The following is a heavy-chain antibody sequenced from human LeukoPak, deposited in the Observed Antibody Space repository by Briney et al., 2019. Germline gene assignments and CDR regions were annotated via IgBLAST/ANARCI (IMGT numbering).Heavy chain of an antibody. CDR2: ISGNGANT. J-gene: IGHJ4*02. D-gene: IGHD3-22*01. Sequence: GGSLRLSCSASGFTFSNYPMHWVRQAPGKRLEYVSAISGNGANTYYADSVKGRSTLSRDNSKNTLYLQLNSLRAEDTAVYYCAKGRTTHYYDSSGYYSINFDYWGQGTLVTVSS. CDR3: AKGRTTHYYDSSGYYSINFDY. V-gene: IGHV3-64*04. CDR1: GFTFSNYP.